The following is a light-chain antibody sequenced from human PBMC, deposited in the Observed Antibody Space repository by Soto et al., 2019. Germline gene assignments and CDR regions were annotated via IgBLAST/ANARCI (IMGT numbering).Light chain of an antibody. V-gene: IGKV1-39*01. CDR2: AAS. CDR3: QQSYNMQLT. CDR1: QSISSY. Sequence: DIQMTQSPSSLSASVGDRVTITCRASQSISSYLNWYQHKPGKAPKLLIYAASSLQSGAPSRFSGSGSGTDFTLTISSLHPEDFATDYCQQSYNMQLTFGGGTKVEIK. J-gene: IGKJ4*01.